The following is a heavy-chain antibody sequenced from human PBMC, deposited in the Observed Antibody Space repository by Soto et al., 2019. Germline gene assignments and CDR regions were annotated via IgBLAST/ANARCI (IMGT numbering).Heavy chain of an antibody. D-gene: IGHD3-10*01. CDR2: VNPTNGDT. CDR1: GYTFSNYD. V-gene: IGHV1-8*01. Sequence: QVQLVQSGAELKKPGASVKVSCKASGYTFSNYDMNWVRQATGQGPEWIGRVNPTNGDTGYAQKFQSRVTLITDTSTTPAFMTRTSLRSVDTATYKWAIVSGNGSAIDFDYLGQGTLITVSS. CDR3: AIVSGNGSAIDFDY. J-gene: IGHJ4*02.